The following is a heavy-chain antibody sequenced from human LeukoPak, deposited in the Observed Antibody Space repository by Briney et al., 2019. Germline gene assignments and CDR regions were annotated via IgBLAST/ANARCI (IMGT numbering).Heavy chain of an antibody. CDR2: IIPIFGTA. CDR3: ARAFPCSGGSCSLYYYYYYGMDV. D-gene: IGHD2-15*01. J-gene: IGHJ6*02. V-gene: IGHV1-69*13. CDR1: GGTFSSYA. Sequence: GASVKVSCKASGGTFSSYAISWVRQAPGQGLEWMGGIIPIFGTAYYAQKFQGRVTITADESTSTAYMELSSLRSEDTAVYYCARAFPCSGGSCSLYYYYYYGMDVWGQGTTVTVSS.